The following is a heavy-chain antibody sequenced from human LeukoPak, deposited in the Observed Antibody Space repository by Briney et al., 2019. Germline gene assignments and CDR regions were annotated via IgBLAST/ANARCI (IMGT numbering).Heavy chain of an antibody. CDR2: ISGSGGST. Sequence: QPGASLRLSHAASGFTFSSYAMSWVRQAPGKGLEWVSSISGSGGSTYYADSVKGRFTISRDNSKNTLYLQMNSLRAEDTAVYYCAKGVYYDSSGYYTDYYYYGMDVWGQGTTVTVSS. J-gene: IGHJ6*02. CDR1: GFTFSSYA. D-gene: IGHD3-22*01. V-gene: IGHV3-23*01. CDR3: AKGVYYDSSGYYTDYYYYGMDV.